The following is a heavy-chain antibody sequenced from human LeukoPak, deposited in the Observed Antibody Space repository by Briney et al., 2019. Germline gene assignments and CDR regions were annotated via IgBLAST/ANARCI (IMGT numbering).Heavy chain of an antibody. J-gene: IGHJ4*02. CDR3: ARARDRWELRGVFDY. D-gene: IGHD1-26*01. CDR2: IYSGGST. V-gene: IGHV3-66*01. Sequence: GGSLRLSCAASGFTVSSSYMTWVRQAPGRGLEWVSVIYSGGSTYYADSVKGRFTISRDNSKNTVYLEMNSLRAEGTALYYCARARDRWELRGVFDYWGQGTLVTVSS. CDR1: GFTVSSSY.